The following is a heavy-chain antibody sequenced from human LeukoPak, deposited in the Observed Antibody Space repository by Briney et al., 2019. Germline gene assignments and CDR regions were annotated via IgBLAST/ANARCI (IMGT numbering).Heavy chain of an antibody. CDR1: GFTFSSYA. CDR2: ISYDGSNK. Sequence: GGSLRLSCAASGFTFSSYAMHWVRQAPGKGLEWVAVISYDGSNKYYADSVKGRFTISRDNSKNTLYLQMNSLRAEDTAVYYCARDGELAYCGGDCYSDYWGQGTLVTVSS. CDR3: ARDGELAYCGGDCYSDY. J-gene: IGHJ4*02. V-gene: IGHV3-30*14. D-gene: IGHD2-21*02.